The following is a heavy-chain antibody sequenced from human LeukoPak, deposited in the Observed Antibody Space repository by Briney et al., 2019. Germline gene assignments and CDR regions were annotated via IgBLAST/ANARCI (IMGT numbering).Heavy chain of an antibody. CDR2: ISSSSAYI. CDR1: GFTFSSYG. Sequence: PGGSLRLSCAASGFTFSSYGMHWVRQAPGKGLEWVSSISSSSAYIFYSDSVKGRFTISRDNAQSSLYLQMNSLRAEDTAVYYCARQAVARPFDLWGQGTMVAVSS. J-gene: IGHJ3*01. CDR3: ARQAVARPFDL. V-gene: IGHV3-21*06.